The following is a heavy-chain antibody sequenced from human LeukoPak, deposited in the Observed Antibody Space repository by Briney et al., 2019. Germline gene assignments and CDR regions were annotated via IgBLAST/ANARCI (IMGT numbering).Heavy chain of an antibody. CDR1: GFTFSDYY. Sequence: GGSLRLSCAASGFTFSDYYMSWIRQAPGKGLEWVSYISSSGSTIYYADSVKGRFTTSRDNSKNTLYLQMNSLRAEDTAVYYCAKDSLWFGSNWFDPWGQGTLVTVSS. CDR3: AKDSLWFGSNWFDP. D-gene: IGHD3-10*01. CDR2: ISSSGSTI. J-gene: IGHJ5*02. V-gene: IGHV3-11*01.